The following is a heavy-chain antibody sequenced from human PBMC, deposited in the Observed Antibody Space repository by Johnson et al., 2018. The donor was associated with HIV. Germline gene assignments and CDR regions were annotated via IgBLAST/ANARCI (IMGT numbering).Heavy chain of an antibody. D-gene: IGHD3-10*01. J-gene: IGHJ3*01. V-gene: IGHV3-48*02. CDR3: YCTEHFGAGSESKGTFDA. Sequence: VQLVESGGGLVQPGGSLRLSCAASGFTLSNYWMSWVRQAPGKGLEWVSYIDSSGSGIYYADSVKGRFTISRDNSKNTLYLQMTSLRQDDTAVYSCYCTEHFGAGSESKGTFDAWGQGTMVTVSS. CDR1: GFTLSNYW. CDR2: IDSSGSGI.